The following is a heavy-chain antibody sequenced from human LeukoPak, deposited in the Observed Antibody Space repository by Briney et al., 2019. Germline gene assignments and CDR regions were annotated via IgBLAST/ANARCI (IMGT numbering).Heavy chain of an antibody. J-gene: IGHJ4*02. CDR2: IRYDGSNK. CDR3: ANIAARPFDY. CDR1: GFTFSSYG. D-gene: IGHD6-6*01. V-gene: IGHV3-30*02. Sequence: PGGSLRLSCAASGFTFSSYGMHWVRQAPGKGLEWVAFIRYDGSNKYYADSVKGRFTISRDNSKNTLYLQMNSLRAEDTAVYYCANIAARPFDYWGQGTLVTVSS.